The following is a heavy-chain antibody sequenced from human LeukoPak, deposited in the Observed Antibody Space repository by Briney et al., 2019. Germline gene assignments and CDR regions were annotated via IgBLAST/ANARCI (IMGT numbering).Heavy chain of an antibody. CDR2: IYHSGST. CDR3: ARDMYSSSWYPHAFDI. D-gene: IGHD6-13*01. V-gene: IGHV4-4*02. J-gene: IGHJ3*02. Sequence: PSETLSLTCAVSGDSISSSNWWTWVRQPPGKGLEWIGEIYHSGSTNYNPSLKSRVTISVDKSKNQFSLKLSSVTAADTAVYYCARDMYSSSWYPHAFDIWGQGTKVTVSS. CDR1: GDSISSSNW.